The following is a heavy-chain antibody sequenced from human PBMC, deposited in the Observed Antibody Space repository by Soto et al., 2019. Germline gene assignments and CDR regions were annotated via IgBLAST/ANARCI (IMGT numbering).Heavy chain of an antibody. CDR1: GFTFSSYE. J-gene: IGHJ4*02. CDR3: ARGYNWNDEHY. CDR2: ISSSGSTI. Sequence: EVQLVESGGGLVQPGGSLRLSCAASGFTFSSYEMYWVRQAPGKGLEWVSYISSSGSTIYYADSVKGRFTISRDNAKNSLYLQMNSLRAEDTAVYYCARGYNWNDEHYWGQGTLVTVSS. V-gene: IGHV3-48*03. D-gene: IGHD1-20*01.